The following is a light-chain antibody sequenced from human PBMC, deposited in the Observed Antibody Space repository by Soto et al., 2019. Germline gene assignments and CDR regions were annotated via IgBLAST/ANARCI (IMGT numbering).Light chain of an antibody. J-gene: IGLJ2*01. CDR1: GSDVGAYNY. CDR3: CSYAGSPL. CDR2: DVT. Sequence: QSVLAQPRSVSGSPGQSVTISCTGTGSDVGAYNYVSWYQQNPGKAPRLMIYDVTKRPSGVPDRFSGSKSGNTASLTISGLQTEDEADYYCCSYAGSPLFXGGTKLTVL. V-gene: IGLV2-11*01.